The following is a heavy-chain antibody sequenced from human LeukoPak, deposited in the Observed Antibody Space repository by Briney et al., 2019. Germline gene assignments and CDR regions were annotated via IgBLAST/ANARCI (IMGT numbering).Heavy chain of an antibody. CDR3: ARLGDYGETFDY. Sequence: ASVKVSCKASGGTFSSYAISWVRQAPGQGLEWMGGIIPIFGTANYAQKFQGRVTITADESTSTAYMELSSLRSEDTAVYYCARLGDYGETFDYWGQGTLVTVSS. CDR2: IIPIFGTA. J-gene: IGHJ4*02. CDR1: GGTFSSYA. V-gene: IGHV1-69*01. D-gene: IGHD4-17*01.